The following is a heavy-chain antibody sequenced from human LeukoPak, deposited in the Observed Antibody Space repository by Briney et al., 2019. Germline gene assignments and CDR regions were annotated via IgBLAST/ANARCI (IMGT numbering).Heavy chain of an antibody. V-gene: IGHV4-34*01. D-gene: IGHD3-22*01. CDR3: ARRDGYYYDSSGYYDSYFDY. CDR1: GGSFSGYY. J-gene: IGHJ4*02. Sequence: SETLSLTCAVYGGSFSGYYWSWIRQPPGKGLEWIGSIYYSGSTYYNPSLKSRVTISVDTSKNQFSLKLSSVTAADTAVYYCARRDGYYYDSSGYYDSYFDYWGQGTLVTVSS. CDR2: IYYSGST.